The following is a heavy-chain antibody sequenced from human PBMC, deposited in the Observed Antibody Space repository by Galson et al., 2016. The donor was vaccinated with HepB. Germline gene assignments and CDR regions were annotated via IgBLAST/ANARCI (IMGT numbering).Heavy chain of an antibody. CDR2: ISGNSIGT. CDR1: GFTFNTYA. CDR3: ARVQFSSGSNWFFDL. D-gene: IGHD5-18*01. Sequence: SLRLSCAASGFTFNTYAMTWVRQAPGKGLACVATISGNSIGTAYAGSVKGRFTISRDNAKNSLYLQTNGLRAEDTSVYYCARVQFSSGSNWFFDLWGRGTLVTVSS. V-gene: IGHV3-23*01. J-gene: IGHJ2*01.